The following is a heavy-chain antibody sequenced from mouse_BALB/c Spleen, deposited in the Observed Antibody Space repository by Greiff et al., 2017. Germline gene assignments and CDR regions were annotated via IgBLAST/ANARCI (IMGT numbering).Heavy chain of an antibody. CDR3: ARDGEGSFFDY. CDR1: GFTFSDYY. CDR2: ISDGGSYT. J-gene: IGHJ2*01. Sequence: EVQLVESGGGLVKPGGSLKLSCAASGFTFSDYYMYWVRQTPEKRLEWVATISDGGSYTYYPDSVKGRFTISRDNAKNNLYLQMSSLKSEDTAMYYCARDGEGSFFDYWGQGTTLTVSS. V-gene: IGHV5-4*02.